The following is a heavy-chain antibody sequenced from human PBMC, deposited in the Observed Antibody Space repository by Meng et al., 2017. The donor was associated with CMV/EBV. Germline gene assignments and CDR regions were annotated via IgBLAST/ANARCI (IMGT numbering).Heavy chain of an antibody. V-gene: IGHV3-21*01. CDR3: ARETWQWLVGV. CDR2: ISSSSSYI. CDR1: GFTFSSYS. Sequence: GESLKISCAASGFTFSSYSMNWVRQAPGKGLEWVSSISSSSSYIYYADSVKGRFTISRDNAKNSLYLQMNSLRAEDTDVYHCARETWQWLVGVWGQGTTVTVSS. J-gene: IGHJ6*02. D-gene: IGHD6-19*01.